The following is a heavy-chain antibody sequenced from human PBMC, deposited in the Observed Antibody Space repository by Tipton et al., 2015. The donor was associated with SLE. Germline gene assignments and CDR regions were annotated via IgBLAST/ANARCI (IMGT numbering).Heavy chain of an antibody. Sequence: QLVQSGAEVKKPGASVKVSCKASGYPSSSFGFFWVRQAPGQGLEYMGWISASNGDTDYAEKFQDRVIMTTDTSTSTAYFDLRSLRSDDTAVYFCARDRRYYYCSGNSYPLGYWGQGTLVTVSS. V-gene: IGHV1-18*01. D-gene: IGHD3-10*01. CDR1: GYPSSSFG. CDR3: ARDRRYYYCSGNSYPLGY. CDR2: ISASNGDT. J-gene: IGHJ4*02.